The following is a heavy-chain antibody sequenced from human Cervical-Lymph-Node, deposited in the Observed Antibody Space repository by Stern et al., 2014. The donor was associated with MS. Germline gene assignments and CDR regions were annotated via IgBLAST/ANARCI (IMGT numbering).Heavy chain of an antibody. D-gene: IGHD4/OR15-4a*01. CDR1: GYTLSNHY. Sequence: QVQLVQSGAAVKKPGTSVQVSCKASGYTLSNHYIHWGRQAPGQGLEWLGIISPSSCTTTFAQKFQGRLTMTRDTAKSTFYMDLSSLRSEDTAVYFCTRDIAGAATGFDFWGQGTLVTVSS. CDR3: TRDIAGAATGFDF. V-gene: IGHV1-46*01. J-gene: IGHJ4*02. CDR2: ISPSSCTT.